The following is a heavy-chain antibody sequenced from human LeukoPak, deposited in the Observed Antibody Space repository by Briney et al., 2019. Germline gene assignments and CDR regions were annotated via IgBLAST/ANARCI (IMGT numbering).Heavy chain of an antibody. CDR2: IYHSGST. CDR3: ARQKTPYYYYNGMDV. Sequence: SQTLSLTCTVSGGSISSGGYYWSWIRQPPGKGLEWIGYIYHSGSTYYNPSLKSRVTISVDRSKNQFSLKLSSVTAVDTAVYYCARQKTPYYYYNGMDVWGQGTTVTVSS. CDR1: GGSISSGGYY. V-gene: IGHV4-30-2*01. J-gene: IGHJ6*02.